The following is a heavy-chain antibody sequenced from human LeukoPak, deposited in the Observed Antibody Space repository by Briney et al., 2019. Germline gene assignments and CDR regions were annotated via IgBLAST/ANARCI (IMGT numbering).Heavy chain of an antibody. J-gene: IGHJ4*02. CDR1: GYTFTGYY. CDR3: ARDFGSTKDFAYPRGY. Sequence: ASVKVSCKASGYTFTGYYMHWVRQAPGQGLEWMGWINPNSGGTNYAQKFQGRVTMTRDTSIGTAYMELRSLRSDDTAVYYCARDFGSTKDFAYPRGYWGQGTLVTVSS. D-gene: IGHD3-3*01. CDR2: INPNSGGT. V-gene: IGHV1-2*02.